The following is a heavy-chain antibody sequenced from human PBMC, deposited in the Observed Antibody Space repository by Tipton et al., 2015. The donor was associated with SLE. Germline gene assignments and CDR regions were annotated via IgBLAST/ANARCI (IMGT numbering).Heavy chain of an antibody. V-gene: IGHV4-61*02. Sequence: TLSLTCTVSGGSVSSGSYYWNWIRQPAGKGLEWIGRIYTSGSTNYNPSLKSRVTMSVDTSKNQFSLKLSSVTAADTAVYYCARAGVMVQGVMRYFDLWGRGTLVTVSS. J-gene: IGHJ2*01. D-gene: IGHD3-10*01. CDR2: IYTSGST. CDR3: ARAGVMVQGVMRYFDL. CDR1: GGSVSSGSYY.